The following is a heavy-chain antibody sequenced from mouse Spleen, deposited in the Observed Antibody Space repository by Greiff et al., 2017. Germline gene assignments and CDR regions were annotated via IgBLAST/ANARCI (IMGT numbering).Heavy chain of an antibody. CDR1: GYSVTDYN. Sequence: VQLKESGPELEKPGASVKISCTASGYSVTDYNMNWVKQSNGKSLEWIGAINPKYGTTTYHQKFKGKATLTVDQSSSTAYMQLNSLTSEDSAVYYCSYRYYAMDYWGQGTSVTVSS. V-gene: IGHV1-39*01. J-gene: IGHJ4*01. CDR3: SYRYYAMDY. CDR2: INPKYGTT.